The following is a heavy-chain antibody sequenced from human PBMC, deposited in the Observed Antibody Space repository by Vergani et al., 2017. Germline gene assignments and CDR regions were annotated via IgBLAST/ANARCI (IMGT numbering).Heavy chain of an antibody. CDR3: ARGDYGILTGYRY. V-gene: IGHV1-46*03. Sequence: QVQVVQSGAEVKKSGASVKVSCKTSGYTFSNDYMHWVRQAPGQGLEWMGIINPSGGHTNYAQKFQGRVTMTRDTSTSTVYMELSSLRSGDTALYYCARGDYGILTGYRYWGQGTLVTVSA. J-gene: IGHJ4*02. CDR1: GYTFSNDY. D-gene: IGHD3-9*01. CDR2: INPSGGHT.